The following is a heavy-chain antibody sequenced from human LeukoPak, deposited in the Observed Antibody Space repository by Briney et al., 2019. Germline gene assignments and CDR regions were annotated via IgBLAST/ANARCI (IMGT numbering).Heavy chain of an antibody. Sequence: GASVKVSCKASGYTFTGYYMHWVRQAPGQGLECMGWINPNSGGTNYAQKFQGRVTMTWDTSISTAYMELSRLRSDDTAVYYCARQTGTTMVRVDYWGQGTLVTVSS. D-gene: IGHD3-10*01. CDR2: INPNSGGT. CDR3: ARQTGTTMVRVDY. J-gene: IGHJ4*02. CDR1: GYTFTGYY. V-gene: IGHV1-2*02.